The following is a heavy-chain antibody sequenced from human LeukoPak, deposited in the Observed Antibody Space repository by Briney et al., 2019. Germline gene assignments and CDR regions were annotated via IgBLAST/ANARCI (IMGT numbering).Heavy chain of an antibody. CDR3: ASSVVAATRVYFDY. Sequence: GGSLRLSCAASGFTFSSYAMHWVRQAPGKGLEWVSGINWNGGSTGYADSVKGRFTISRDNAKNSLYLQMNSLRAEDTALYYCASSVVAATRVYFDYWGQGTLVTVSS. CDR2: INWNGGST. D-gene: IGHD2-15*01. V-gene: IGHV3-20*04. CDR1: GFTFSSYA. J-gene: IGHJ4*02.